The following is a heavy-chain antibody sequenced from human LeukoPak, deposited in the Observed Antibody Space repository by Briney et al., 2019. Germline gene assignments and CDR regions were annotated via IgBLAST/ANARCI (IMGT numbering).Heavy chain of an antibody. V-gene: IGHV3-74*01. Sequence: GGSLRLTCAASGFTFSNYWMHWVRQTPGKGLEWVSRINSDGGNTNYADSVKGRFTVSRDNAKNTLYLQINSLRVEDTALYYCVRGGSSVSFDYWGQGTLVAVSS. J-gene: IGHJ4*02. CDR2: INSDGGNT. CDR3: VRGGSSVSFDY. CDR1: GFTFSNYW. D-gene: IGHD3-10*01.